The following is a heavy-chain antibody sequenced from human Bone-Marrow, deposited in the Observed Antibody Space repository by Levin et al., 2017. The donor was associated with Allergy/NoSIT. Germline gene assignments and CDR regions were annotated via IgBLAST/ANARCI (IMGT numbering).Heavy chain of an antibody. V-gene: IGHV3-30-3*01. J-gene: IGHJ4*02. D-gene: IGHD6-13*01. CDR1: GFTFSSYA. CDR2: ISYDGSNK. Sequence: PGGSLRLSCAASGFTFSSYAMHWVRQAPGKGLEWVAVISYDGSNKYYADSVKGRFTISRDNSKNTLYLQMNSLRAEDTAVYYCASLGIAAAGYSPLDYWGQGTLVTVSS. CDR3: ASLGIAAAGYSPLDY.